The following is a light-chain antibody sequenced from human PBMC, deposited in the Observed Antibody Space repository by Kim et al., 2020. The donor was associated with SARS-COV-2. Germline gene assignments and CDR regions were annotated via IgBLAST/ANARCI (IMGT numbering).Light chain of an antibody. V-gene: IGKV3-20*01. CDR2: GAS. Sequence: EIVLTQSPGTLSLSPGERATFSCRASQSISSTYLAWYQQKIGQAPRLLIYGASSRATGIPDRFSGSGSGTDFTLTISRLEPEDFAVYYCQQYGSSPYTFGHGTKLEI. CDR1: QSISSTY. CDR3: QQYGSSPYT. J-gene: IGKJ2*01.